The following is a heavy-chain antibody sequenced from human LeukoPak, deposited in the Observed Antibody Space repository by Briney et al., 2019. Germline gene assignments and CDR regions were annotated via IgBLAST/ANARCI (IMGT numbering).Heavy chain of an antibody. CDR1: GFTFSDYW. D-gene: IGHD4-17*01. CDR2: IYSGGST. Sequence: GGSLRLSCTASGFTFSDYWMTWVRQAPGKGLEWVSVIYSGGSTYYADSVKGRFTISRDNSKNTLYLQMNSLRAEDTAVYYCARETTDGMDVWGQGTTVTVSS. CDR3: ARETTDGMDV. J-gene: IGHJ6*02. V-gene: IGHV3-66*02.